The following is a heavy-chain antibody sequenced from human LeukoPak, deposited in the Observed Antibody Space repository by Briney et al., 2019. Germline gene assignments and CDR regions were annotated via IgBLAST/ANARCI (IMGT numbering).Heavy chain of an antibody. V-gene: IGHV4-39*01. CDR1: GGSISSSSYY. CDR2: IYYSRST. CDR3: ARQRYCSSTSCSYGDWFDP. J-gene: IGHJ5*02. D-gene: IGHD2-2*01. Sequence: SETLSLTCTVYGGSISSSSYYWGWIRQPPGQGLEWIGSIYYSRSTYYNPSLKSRVTISVDTSKNPSSLKLSSVTAADTAVYYCARQRYCSSTSCSYGDWFDPWGQGTLVTVSS.